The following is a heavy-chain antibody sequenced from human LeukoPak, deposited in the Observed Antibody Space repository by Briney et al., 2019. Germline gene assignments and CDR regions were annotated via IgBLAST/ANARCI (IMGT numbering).Heavy chain of an antibody. V-gene: IGHV4-4*07. J-gene: IGHJ6*03. CDR2: IYTSGST. CDR1: GGSISSYY. D-gene: IGHD2-15*01. CDR3: ARDKPGYCSGGSCYRKDKYYYYSYMDV. Sequence: PSETLSLTCTVSGGSISSYYWSWIRQPAGKGLEWIGRIYTSGSTNYNPSLKSRVTMSVDTSKNQFSLKLSSMTAADTAVYYCARDKPGYCSGGSCYRKDKYYYYSYMDVWGKGTTVTVSS.